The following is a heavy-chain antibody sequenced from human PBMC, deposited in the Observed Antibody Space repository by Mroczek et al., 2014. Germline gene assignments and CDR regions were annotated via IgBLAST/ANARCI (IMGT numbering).Heavy chain of an antibody. J-gene: IGHJ3*02. CDR3: ARDRRQYQLLSLSTDAFDI. V-gene: IGHV4-31*03. D-gene: IGHD2-2*01. CDR1: GGSISSGGYY. Sequence: QVQLQESGPGLVKPSQTLSLTCTVSGGSISSGGYYWSWIRQHPGKGLEWIGYIYYSGSTYYNPSLKSRVTISVDTSKNQFSLKLSSVTAADTAVYYCARDRRQYQLLSLSTDAFDIWGQGTMVTVSS. CDR2: IYYSGST.